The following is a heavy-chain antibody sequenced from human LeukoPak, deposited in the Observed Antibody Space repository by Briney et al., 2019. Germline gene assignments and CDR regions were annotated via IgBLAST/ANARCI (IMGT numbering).Heavy chain of an antibody. V-gene: IGHV1-69*13. Sequence: SVKVSCKAFGGTFSSYAISWVRQAPGQGLEWMGGIIPIFGTANYAQKFQGRVTITADESTSTAYMELSSLRSEDTAVYYCAREWYYDFWSGYLDWFDPWGQGTLVTVSS. D-gene: IGHD3-3*01. CDR2: IIPIFGTA. CDR3: AREWYYDFWSGYLDWFDP. CDR1: GGTFSSYA. J-gene: IGHJ5*02.